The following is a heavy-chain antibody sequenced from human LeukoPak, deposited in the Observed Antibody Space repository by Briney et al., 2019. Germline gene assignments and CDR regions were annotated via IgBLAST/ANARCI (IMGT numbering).Heavy chain of an antibody. D-gene: IGHD5-18*01. CDR3: AKDLGYSYGYSNFFWFDP. Sequence: TGGSLRLSCAASGFTFSSYAMSWVRQAPGKGLEWVSAISGSGGSTYYADSVKGRFTISRDNSKNTLYLQMNSLRAEDTAVYYCAKDLGYSYGYSNFFWFDPWGQGTLVTVSS. CDR1: GFTFSSYA. CDR2: ISGSGGST. J-gene: IGHJ5*02. V-gene: IGHV3-23*01.